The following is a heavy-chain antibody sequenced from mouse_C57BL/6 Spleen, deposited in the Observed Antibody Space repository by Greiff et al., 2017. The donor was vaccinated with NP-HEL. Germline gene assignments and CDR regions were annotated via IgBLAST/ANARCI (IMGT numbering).Heavy chain of an antibody. CDR3: ARYYGSSGFAY. Sequence: QVHVKQSGPELVKPGASVKISCKASGYAFSSSWMNWVKQRPGKGLEWIGRIYPGDGDTNYNGKFKGKATLTADKSSSTAYMQLSSLTSEDSAVYFCARYYGSSGFAYWGQGTLVTVSA. J-gene: IGHJ3*01. D-gene: IGHD1-1*01. CDR1: GYAFSSSW. CDR2: IYPGDGDT. V-gene: IGHV1-82*01.